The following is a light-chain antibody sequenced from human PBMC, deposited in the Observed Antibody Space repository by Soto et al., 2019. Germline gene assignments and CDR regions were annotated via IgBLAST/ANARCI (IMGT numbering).Light chain of an antibody. V-gene: IGLV3-21*04. Sequence: SYELTQPPSVSVAPGKTARITCGGNNIGSQSVHWYQQRPGQAPVLVIYYDIDRPSGIPERFSGSNSGNTATLTISRVEAGDEADYYCQVWDSSSDHPVFGGGTKLTVL. J-gene: IGLJ2*01. CDR3: QVWDSSSDHPV. CDR2: YDI. CDR1: NIGSQS.